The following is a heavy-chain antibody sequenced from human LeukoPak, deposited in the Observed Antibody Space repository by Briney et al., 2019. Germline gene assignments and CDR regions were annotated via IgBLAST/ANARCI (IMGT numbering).Heavy chain of an antibody. J-gene: IGHJ4*02. CDR3: AKAVVIVPTATPFDY. V-gene: IGHV3-23*01. Sequence: GGSLRLSCAASGFTFSTYGMSWVRQAPGKGLQWVSTIPSGGGTYYADSVKGRFTISRDNSKNTLYLQMNSLQSEDTAVYYCAKAVVIVPTATPFDYWGQGTLVTVSS. CDR1: GFTFSTYG. CDR2: IPSGGGT. D-gene: IGHD2-2*01.